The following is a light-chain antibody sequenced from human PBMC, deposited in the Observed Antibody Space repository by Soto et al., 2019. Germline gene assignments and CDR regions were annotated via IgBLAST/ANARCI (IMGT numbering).Light chain of an antibody. V-gene: IGKV3-20*01. J-gene: IGKJ1*01. CDR2: DVS. Sequence: EIVLTQSPATLSLSPGERATLSCRASQSVSSYLAWYQQKPGRAPRLLIHDVSKRATGTPDRFSGSGSGTDFTLTISRLEPEDFAVYYCQQYGNSPWAFGQGTKVDIK. CDR3: QQYGNSPWA. CDR1: QSVSSY.